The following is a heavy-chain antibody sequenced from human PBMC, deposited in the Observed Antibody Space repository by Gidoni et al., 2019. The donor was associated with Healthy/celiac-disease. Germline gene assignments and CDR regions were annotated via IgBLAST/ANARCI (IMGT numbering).Heavy chain of an antibody. CDR1: GGSFSGYY. CDR2: INHGGST. Sequence: QVQLQQWGAGLLKPSETLSLTCAVYGGSFSGYYWSWLRQPPGKGLEWIGEINHGGSTNYNPSLKSRVTISVDTSKNQFSLKLSSVTAADTAVYYCALRPYNRWAGIIWGAFDPWGQGTLVTVSS. V-gene: IGHV4-34*01. D-gene: IGHD3-16*01. CDR3: ALRPYNRWAGIIWGAFDP. J-gene: IGHJ5*02.